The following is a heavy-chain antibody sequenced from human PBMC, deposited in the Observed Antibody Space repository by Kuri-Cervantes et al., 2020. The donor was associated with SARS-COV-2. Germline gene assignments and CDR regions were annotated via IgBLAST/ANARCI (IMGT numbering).Heavy chain of an antibody. Sequence: ASVKVSCKASGYTFTSYGISWVRQAPGQGLEWMGWISAYNGNTNYAQKLQGRVTMTTDTSTSTAYMELRSLRSDDTAVYYCAGGYSSSWYTDFDYWGQGTLVTVSS. CDR3: AGGYSSSWYTDFDY. CDR2: ISAYNGNT. V-gene: IGHV1-18*04. D-gene: IGHD6-13*01. CDR1: GYTFTSYG. J-gene: IGHJ4*02.